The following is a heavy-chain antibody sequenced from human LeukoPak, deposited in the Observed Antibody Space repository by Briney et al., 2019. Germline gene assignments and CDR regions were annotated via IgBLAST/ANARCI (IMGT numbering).Heavy chain of an antibody. D-gene: IGHD2/OR15-2a*01. Sequence: PGGSLRLSCAASGFTFSSYWMHWVRQAPGKGLVWVSRINSDGSSTSYADSVKGRFTISRDNAKNTLYLQMNRLRADDTAVYYCAREHNRKYFQHWGQGTLVTVSS. CDR2: INSDGSST. V-gene: IGHV3-74*01. CDR3: AREHNRKYFQH. J-gene: IGHJ1*01. CDR1: GFTFSSYW.